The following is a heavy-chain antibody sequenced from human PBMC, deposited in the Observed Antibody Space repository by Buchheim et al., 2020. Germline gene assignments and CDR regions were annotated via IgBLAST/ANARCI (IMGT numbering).Heavy chain of an antibody. V-gene: IGHV3-30*18. CDR2: ISYDGSNK. CDR3: AKDEKGGWNYVYYFDY. D-gene: IGHD1-7*01. Sequence: QVQLVESGGGVVQPGRSLRLSCAASGFTFSSYGMHWVRQAPGKGLEWVAVISYDGSNKYYADSVKGRFTISRDNSKNTLYLQMNSLRAEDTAVYYCAKDEKGGWNYVYYFDYWGQGTL. CDR1: GFTFSSYG. J-gene: IGHJ4*02.